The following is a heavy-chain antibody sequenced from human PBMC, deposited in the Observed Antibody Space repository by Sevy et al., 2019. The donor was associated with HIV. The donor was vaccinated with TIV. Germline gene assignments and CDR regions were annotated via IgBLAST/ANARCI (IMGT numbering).Heavy chain of an antibody. D-gene: IGHD1-26*01. J-gene: IGHJ6*02. CDR1: GFTFSSYG. CDR2: IWYDGSNK. V-gene: IGHV3-33*01. CDR3: ARAAGATTTAVHDYYYGMDV. Sequence: GGSLRLSCAASGFTFSSYGMHWVRQAPGKGLEWVAVIWYDGSNKYYADSVKGRFTISRDNSKNTLYLQMNSLRAEDTAVYYCARAAGATTTAVHDYYYGMDVWGQGTTVTVSS.